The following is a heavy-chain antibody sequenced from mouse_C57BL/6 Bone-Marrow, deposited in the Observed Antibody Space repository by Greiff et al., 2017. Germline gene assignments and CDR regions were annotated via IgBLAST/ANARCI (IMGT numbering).Heavy chain of an antibody. CDR3: ARMIYYDYDGKAMDY. CDR1: GFSLSTFGMG. V-gene: IGHV8-8*01. D-gene: IGHD2-4*01. J-gene: IGHJ4*01. CDR2: IWWDDDK. Sequence: QVTLKESGPGILQPSQTLSLTCSFSGFSLSTFGMGVGWIRQPSGKGLEWLAHIWWDDDKYYNPALKSRLTISKDTSKNQVFLKIANVDTADTATYYCARMIYYDYDGKAMDYWGQGTSVTVSS.